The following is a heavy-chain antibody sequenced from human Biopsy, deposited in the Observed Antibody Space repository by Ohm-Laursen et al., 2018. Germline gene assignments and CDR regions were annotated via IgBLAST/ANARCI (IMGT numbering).Heavy chain of an antibody. Sequence: SQTLSLTCTVSGDTISTYYWAWLRQPPGKGLEWIGSIYNTETTFYNPSLKSRVTISVDTSTNQFSLKVSSVTAADTALYFCARHPTGFWFDPWGHGTLVTVSS. V-gene: IGHV4-39*01. J-gene: IGHJ5*02. CDR2: IYNTETT. CDR1: GDTISTYY. CDR3: ARHPTGFWFDP.